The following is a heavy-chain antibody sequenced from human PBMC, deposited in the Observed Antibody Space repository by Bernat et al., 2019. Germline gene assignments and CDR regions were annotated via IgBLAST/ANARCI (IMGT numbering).Heavy chain of an antibody. J-gene: IGHJ4*02. D-gene: IGHD1-26*01. V-gene: IGHV3-30*18. CDR2: ISYDGQNK. Sequence: QVQLVESGGGVVQPGMSLRLSCAASGFTFSNYGIHWVRQAPGKGLEWVAVISYDGQNKYYVDPVKGRFSISRDNSKDTVFLQMNNLRAEDTAVYYCAKDRHIVGSTSPDYWGQGTLVTVSS. CDR1: GFTFSNYG. CDR3: AKDRHIVGSTSPDY.